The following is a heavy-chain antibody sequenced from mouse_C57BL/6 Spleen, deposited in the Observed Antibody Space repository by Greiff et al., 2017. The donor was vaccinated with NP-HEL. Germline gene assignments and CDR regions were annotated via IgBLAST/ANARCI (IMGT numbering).Heavy chain of an antibody. Sequence: ESGPGLVKPSQSLSLTCPVTGYSITSGYYWNWIRQFPGNKLEWLGYISYDGSNNYNPSLKNRISITRDTSKNQFFLKLNSVTTEDTATYYCALRQGYAMDYWGQGTSVTVSS. CDR3: ALRQGYAMDY. J-gene: IGHJ4*01. CDR2: ISYDGSN. V-gene: IGHV3-6*01. D-gene: IGHD6-1*01. CDR1: GYSITSGYY.